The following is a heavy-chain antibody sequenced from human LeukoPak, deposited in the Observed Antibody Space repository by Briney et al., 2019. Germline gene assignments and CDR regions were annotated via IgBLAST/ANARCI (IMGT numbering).Heavy chain of an antibody. D-gene: IGHD3-16*01. V-gene: IGHV4-39*01. CDR3: ARLWSHSKTEDY. Sequence: PSETLSLTCTVSGDSISSGLYSWGWIRQPPGEGLEWIGNIYHNGDTYYNPSLRSRVTISVDTSENQFSLSLRFVTAADTAVYYCARLWSHSKTEDYWGQGTVVTVSS. J-gene: IGHJ4*02. CDR1: GDSISSGLYS. CDR2: IYHNGDT.